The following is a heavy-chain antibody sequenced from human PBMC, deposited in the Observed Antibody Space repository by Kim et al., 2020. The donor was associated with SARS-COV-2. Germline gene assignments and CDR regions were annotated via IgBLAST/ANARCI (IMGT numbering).Heavy chain of an antibody. V-gene: IGHV1-18*01. J-gene: IGHJ4*02. CDR1: GYTFTSYG. Sequence: ASVKVSCKASGYTFTSYGISWVRQAPGQGLEWMGWISAYNGNTNYAQKLQGRVTMTTDTSTSTAYMELRSLRSDDTAVYYCARGNQATLARTTHFDYWGQGTLVTVSS. CDR2: ISAYNGNT. CDR3: ARGNQATLARTTHFDY. D-gene: IGHD2-2*01.